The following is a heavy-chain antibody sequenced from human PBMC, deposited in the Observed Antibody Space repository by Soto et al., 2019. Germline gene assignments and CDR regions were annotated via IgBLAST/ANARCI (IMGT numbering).Heavy chain of an antibody. D-gene: IGHD3-3*01. CDR3: ARELRFLEWLFVSYGMDV. V-gene: IGHV1-18*01. J-gene: IGHJ6*02. Sequence: ASVKVSCKASGYTFTSYGISWVRQAPGQGLEWMGWISAYNGNTNYAQKLQGRVTINPDTSKNQFSLQLNSVTPEDTAVYYCARELRFLEWLFVSYGMDVWGQGTTVTVSS. CDR1: GYTFTSYG. CDR2: ISAYNGNT.